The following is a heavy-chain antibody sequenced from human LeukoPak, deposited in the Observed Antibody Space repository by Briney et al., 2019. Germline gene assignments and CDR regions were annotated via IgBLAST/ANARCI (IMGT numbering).Heavy chain of an antibody. Sequence: GASVKVSCKASGYTFTSYDINWVRQATGQGLEWMGWMNPNSGNTGYAQKFQGRVTMTRNTSISTAYMELSSLRSEDTAVYYCARKLRTGNWFDPWGQGTLVTVSS. CDR1: GYTFTSYD. D-gene: IGHD2-21*01. CDR2: MNPNSGNT. J-gene: IGHJ5*02. V-gene: IGHV1-8*01. CDR3: ARKLRTGNWFDP.